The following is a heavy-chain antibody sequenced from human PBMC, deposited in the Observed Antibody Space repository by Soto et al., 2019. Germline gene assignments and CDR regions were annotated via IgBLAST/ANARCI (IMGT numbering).Heavy chain of an antibody. Sequence: EVQLVDSGGGLVEPGGSLRLSCAASGFTVSNAWMTWVRQVPGKGLEWVGRIKSKTDGGTTVYAAPVRGRFTISRDDSKNTLYLQVDSLKTEDTAVYYCSPGWARSGYFEYYYDYWGQGTLVTVSS. CDR2: IKSKTDGGTT. CDR3: SPGWARSGYFEYYYDY. CDR1: GFTVSNAW. D-gene: IGHD5-12*01. V-gene: IGHV3-15*01. J-gene: IGHJ4*02.